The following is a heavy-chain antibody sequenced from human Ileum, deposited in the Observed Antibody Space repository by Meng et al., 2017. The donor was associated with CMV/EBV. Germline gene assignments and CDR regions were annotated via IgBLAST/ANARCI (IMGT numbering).Heavy chain of an antibody. Sequence: SETLSLTCAVYGGSFSGYYWSWIRQPPGKGLEWIGEINHSGSTNYHPSLKSRVTISVDTSKNQFSLKLSSVTAADTAVYYCAFVDSSSWYDYWGQGTLVTVSS. CDR3: AFVDSSSWYDY. D-gene: IGHD6-13*01. V-gene: IGHV4-34*01. CDR2: INHSGST. J-gene: IGHJ4*02. CDR1: GGSFSGYY.